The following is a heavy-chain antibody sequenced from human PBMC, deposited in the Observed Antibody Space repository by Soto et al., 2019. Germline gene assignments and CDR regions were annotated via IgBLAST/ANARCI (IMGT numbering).Heavy chain of an antibody. CDR2: ISSSSSYI. CDR1: GFTFSSYS. V-gene: IGHV3-21*01. CDR3: ARNTIPYNWNDWGEFDY. D-gene: IGHD1-20*01. Sequence: GGSLRLSCAASGFTFSSYSMNWVRQAPGKGLEWVSSISSSSSYIYYADSVKGRFTISRDNAKNSLYLQMNSLRAEDTAVYYCARNTIPYNWNDWGEFDYWGQGTLVTVSS. J-gene: IGHJ4*02.